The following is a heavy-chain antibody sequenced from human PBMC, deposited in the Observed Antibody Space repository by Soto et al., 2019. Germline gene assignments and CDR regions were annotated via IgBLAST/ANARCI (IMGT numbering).Heavy chain of an antibody. CDR2: IWYDGSNK. CDR1: GFTFSNYG. J-gene: IGHJ4*02. Sequence: GGSLRLSCAASGFTFSNYGMHWVRQAPGKGLEWVAVIWYDGSNKYYADSVKGRFTISRDNSKNTLYMQMNSLRAEDTAVYYCARELLIEDAWYSGYGRGPFDYWGQGTLVTVSS. CDR3: ARELLIEDAWYSGYGRGPFDY. V-gene: IGHV3-33*01. D-gene: IGHD5-12*01.